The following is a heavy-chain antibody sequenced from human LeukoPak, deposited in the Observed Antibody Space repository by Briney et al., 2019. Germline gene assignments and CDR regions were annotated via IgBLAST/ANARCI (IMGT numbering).Heavy chain of an antibody. V-gene: IGHV3-30*04. CDR2: ISYDGSNK. CDR1: GFTFSSYA. CDR3: ARVYRGY. D-gene: IGHD1-26*01. Sequence: GGSLRLSCTASGFTFSSYAMHWVRQSPGKGLEWVAFISYDGSNKYYADSVKGRFTISRDNAKNSLYLQMNSLRAEDTAVYYCARVYRGYWGQGTLVTVSS. J-gene: IGHJ4*02.